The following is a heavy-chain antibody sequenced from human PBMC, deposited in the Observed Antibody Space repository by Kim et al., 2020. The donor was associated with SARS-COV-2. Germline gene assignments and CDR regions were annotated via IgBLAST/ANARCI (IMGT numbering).Heavy chain of an antibody. CDR3: AKNGDGITMVRGVNRGYYYYGMDV. CDR2: ISGSGGST. Sequence: GGSLRLSCAASGFTFSSYAMSWGRQAPGKGLEWVSAISGSGGSTYYADSVKGRFTISRDNSKNTLYLQMNSLRAEDTAVYYCAKNGDGITMVRGVNRGYYYYGMDVWGQGTTVTVSS. D-gene: IGHD3-10*01. J-gene: IGHJ6*02. CDR1: GFTFSSYA. V-gene: IGHV3-23*01.